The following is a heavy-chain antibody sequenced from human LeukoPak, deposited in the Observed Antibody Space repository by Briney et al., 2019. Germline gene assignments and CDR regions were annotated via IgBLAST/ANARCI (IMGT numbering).Heavy chain of an antibody. J-gene: IGHJ4*02. CDR3: AKLVGAATGY. CDR1: GFIFNNYV. CDR2: ISVSGGST. D-gene: IGHD1-26*01. V-gene: IGHV3-23*01. Sequence: GGSLRLSCAASGFIFNNYVMSWVRQAPGKGLEWVATISVSGGSTYYADSVEGRFTISRDNSKDTLYLQMNSLRAEDTAVYYCAKLVGAATGYWGQGTLVTVSS.